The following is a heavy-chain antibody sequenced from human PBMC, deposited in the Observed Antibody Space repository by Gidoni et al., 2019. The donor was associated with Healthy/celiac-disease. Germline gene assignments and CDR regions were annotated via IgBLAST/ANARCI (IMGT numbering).Heavy chain of an antibody. J-gene: IGHJ2*01. CDR3: ARHVGTTVTTYWYFDL. V-gene: IGHV4-59*08. D-gene: IGHD4-17*01. CDR1: AGSISRYY. CDR2: IYYSGST. Sequence: QVPLQESGPGLVKPSETLSLTCTSTAGSISRYYWSLIRRPPGKGLGWIGYIYYSGSTNYNPPLRSRVTISVDTSKNQFSLKLGSVTAADTAVYYCARHVGTTVTTYWYFDLWGRGTLVTVSS.